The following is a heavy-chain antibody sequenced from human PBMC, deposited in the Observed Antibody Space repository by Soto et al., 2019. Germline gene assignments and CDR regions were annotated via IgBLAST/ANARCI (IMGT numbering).Heavy chain of an antibody. CDR1: GYGFSSYW. CDR3: ARPVAYSGSYYFDY. Sequence: GESLKISCKGSGYGFSSYWVAWVRQMPGKGLEWMGIIYPGGSDTKYSPSFQGQVTISADRSISTAYLQWSSLRASDTAMYYCARPVAYSGSYYFDYWGQGTLVTVSS. D-gene: IGHD1-26*01. J-gene: IGHJ4*02. V-gene: IGHV5-51*01. CDR2: IYPGGSDT.